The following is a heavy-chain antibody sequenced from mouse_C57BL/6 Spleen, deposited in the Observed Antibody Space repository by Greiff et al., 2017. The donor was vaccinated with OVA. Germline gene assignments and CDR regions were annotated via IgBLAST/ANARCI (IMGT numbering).Heavy chain of an antibody. V-gene: IGHV1-64*01. CDR1: GYTFTSYW. CDR3: ASITAVEADD. Sequence: QVQLQQPGAELVKPGASVKLSCKASGYTFTSYWMHWVKQRPGQGLEWIGMIHPNSGSTNYNEKFKSKATLTVDTSSSTAYMQLSSLTSEDSAVYCCASITAVEADDWGKGTTLTVSS. D-gene: IGHD1-1*01. CDR2: IHPNSGST. J-gene: IGHJ2*01.